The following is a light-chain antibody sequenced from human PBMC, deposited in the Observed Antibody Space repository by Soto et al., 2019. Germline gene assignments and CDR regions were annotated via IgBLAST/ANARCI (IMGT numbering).Light chain of an antibody. V-gene: IGKV3-20*01. CDR2: GAS. Sequence: EIVLTQSPGTLSLPPGERATLSCRASQSVTSSYLAWYQQQPGQAPTLLMYGASIRATGMPDRFSGRGYGTDFTPTTSRRVPEDVAVYYCQQYGRTPWTFGQGTKVEIK. CDR3: QQYGRTPWT. J-gene: IGKJ1*01. CDR1: QSVTSSY.